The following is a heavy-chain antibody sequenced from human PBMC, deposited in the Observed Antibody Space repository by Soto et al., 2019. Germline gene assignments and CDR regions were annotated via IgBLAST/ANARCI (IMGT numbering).Heavy chain of an antibody. CDR2: IIPIFGSA. J-gene: IGHJ4*02. D-gene: IGHD2-21*02. V-gene: IGHV1-69*13. CDR3: ATRGPCGGDCYLDY. CDR1: GGTFSSYA. Sequence: SVKVSCKASGGTFSSYAISWARQAPGQGLEWMGGIIPIFGSANYAQKFQGRVTITADESTSTACMELSSLRSEDTAVYYCATRGPCGGDCYLDYWGQGTLVTVSS.